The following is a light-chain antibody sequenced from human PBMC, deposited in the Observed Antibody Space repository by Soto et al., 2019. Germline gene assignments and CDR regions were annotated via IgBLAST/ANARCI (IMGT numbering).Light chain of an antibody. CDR2: VAS. J-gene: IGKJ4*01. V-gene: IGKV3-15*01. Sequence: EIAMTQSPATLSVSPGERATLSCRASQSVNSNLAWYQQKPGQAPRLLIYVASTRATGIPARFSGSGSGTEFTVTISSLQSEDFAVYYWQQYNNWPLTFGGGTKVEIK. CDR1: QSVNSN. CDR3: QQYNNWPLT.